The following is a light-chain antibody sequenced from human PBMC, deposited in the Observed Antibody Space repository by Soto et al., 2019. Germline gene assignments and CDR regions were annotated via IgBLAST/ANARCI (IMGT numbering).Light chain of an antibody. V-gene: IGKV3-20*01. CDR2: GAS. CDR1: QSVRNNY. J-gene: IGKJ1*01. Sequence: EIVMTQSPATLSVSPGERATLSCRASQSVRNNYLAWYQQKPGQTPWLLIYGASNRAGGVPDRFSGSGSGTDFTLTISRLEPEDFAVYYCQQYGSSPRTFGQGTKVDIK. CDR3: QQYGSSPRT.